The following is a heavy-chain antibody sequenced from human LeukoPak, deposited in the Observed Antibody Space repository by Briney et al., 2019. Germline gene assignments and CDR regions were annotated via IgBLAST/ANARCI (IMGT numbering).Heavy chain of an antibody. D-gene: IGHD3-22*01. CDR1: GFTFSSYA. V-gene: IGHV3-23*01. J-gene: IGHJ4*02. CDR2: ISGSGGST. Sequence: RTGGSLRLSCAASGFTFSSYAMSWVRQAPGKGLEWVSAISGSGGSTYYADSVKGRFTISRDNSKNTLYLQMNSLRAEDTAVYYCAKGPTFDYYDSSGYWREGTFYFDYWGQGTLVTVSS. CDR3: AKGPTFDYYDSSGYWREGTFYFDY.